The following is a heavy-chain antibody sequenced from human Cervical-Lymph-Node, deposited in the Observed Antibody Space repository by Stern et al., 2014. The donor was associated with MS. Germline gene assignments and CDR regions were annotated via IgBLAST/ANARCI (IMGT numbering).Heavy chain of an antibody. CDR1: GYTFTSYW. V-gene: IGHV5-51*01. CDR2: IFPGGSDI. Sequence: EVQLVESGPEVKRPGESLKISCQASGYTFTSYWIGGVRQMPGKGLEWIAIIFPGGSDIRYSPSFQAQVTISADKSTSTASLQWNNLKASDTAIYYCARQRYFDYWGQGTLVTVSS. CDR3: ARQRYFDY. J-gene: IGHJ4*02.